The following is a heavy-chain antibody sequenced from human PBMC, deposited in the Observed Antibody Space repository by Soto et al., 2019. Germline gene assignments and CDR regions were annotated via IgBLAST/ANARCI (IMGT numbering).Heavy chain of an antibody. CDR2: IYYSGST. CDR1: GGSIGSSSYY. CDR3: ARHVLRYNKPRNWFDP. Sequence: PSXPLSHTFTVSGGSIGSSSYYWVRILQPPVKALEWIGSIYYSGSTYYNPSLKSRVTISVGTSMNQFSLKLSSVTAADTVVFYCARHVLRYNKPRNWFDPWGQGTLVTVSS. J-gene: IGHJ5*02. V-gene: IGHV4-39*01. D-gene: IGHD3-9*01.